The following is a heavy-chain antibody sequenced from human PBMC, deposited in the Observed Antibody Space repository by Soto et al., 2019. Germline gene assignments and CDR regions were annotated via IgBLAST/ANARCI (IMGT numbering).Heavy chain of an antibody. CDR2: TYYRSKWYN. Sequence: PSQTLSLTCAISGDSVSSNSAAWTWIRQSPSRGLEWLGRTYYRSKWYNDYAVSVKSRITINPDTSKNQFSLQLNSVTPEDTAVYYRARGYSSGWISYYYYGMDVWGQGTTVTVAS. J-gene: IGHJ6*02. CDR1: GDSVSSNSAA. D-gene: IGHD6-19*01. CDR3: ARGYSSGWISYYYYGMDV. V-gene: IGHV6-1*01.